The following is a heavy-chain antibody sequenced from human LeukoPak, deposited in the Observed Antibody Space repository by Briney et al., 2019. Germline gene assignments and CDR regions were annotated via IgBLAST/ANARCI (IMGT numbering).Heavy chain of an antibody. CDR1: GGSFSGYY. D-gene: IGHD1-7*01. CDR2: INHSGST. CDR3: ARGTITGTTPSYYFDY. V-gene: IGHV4-34*01. Sequence: PSETLSLTCAVYGGSFSGYYWSWIRQPPGKGLEWIGEINHSGSTNYNPSLKSRVTISVDTSKNQFSLKLSSVTAADTAVYYCARGTITGTTPSYYFDYWGQGTLVTVSS. J-gene: IGHJ4*02.